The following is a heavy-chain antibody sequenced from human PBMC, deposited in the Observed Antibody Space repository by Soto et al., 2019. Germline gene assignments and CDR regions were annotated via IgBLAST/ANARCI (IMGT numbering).Heavy chain of an antibody. D-gene: IGHD5-12*01. CDR1: GGTFSSYT. CDR3: ARDSGLHWFDP. CDR2: IIPILGIA. Sequence: ASVKVSCKASGGTFSSYTISWVRQAPGQGLEWMGRIIPILGIANYAQEFQGRVTITADKSTSTAYMELSSLRSEDTAVYYCARDSGLHWFDPWGQGTLVTVSS. J-gene: IGHJ5*02. V-gene: IGHV1-69*04.